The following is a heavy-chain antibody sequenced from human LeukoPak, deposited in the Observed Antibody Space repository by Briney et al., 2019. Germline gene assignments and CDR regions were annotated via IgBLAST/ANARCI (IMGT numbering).Heavy chain of an antibody. D-gene: IGHD2-21*02. CDR3: AKGDGHLNLRFDY. CDR2: IWYDGSDK. Sequence: PGGSLRLSCGASGFPFSTYGMHWVRQAPGKGLEWVAVIWYDGSDKYYADSVKGRFTISRDNSKNTLYLQMNSLRVEDTAVYYCAKGDGHLNLRFDYWGQGTLVTVSS. V-gene: IGHV3-33*06. J-gene: IGHJ4*02. CDR1: GFPFSTYG.